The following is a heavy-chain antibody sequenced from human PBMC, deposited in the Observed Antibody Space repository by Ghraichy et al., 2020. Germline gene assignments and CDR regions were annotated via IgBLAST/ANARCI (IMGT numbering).Heavy chain of an antibody. J-gene: IGHJ4*02. CDR3: GRDPLHGAVDY. CDR1: GFTFRASW. CDR2: VNDDAKEK. V-gene: IGHV3-7*03. D-gene: IGHD1-26*01. Sequence: GESLRLSCAASGFTFRASWMSWVRQAPGKGLEWVANVNDDAKEKYYVDSVEGRFTISRDNTKNSLYLQMNSLRAEDTAVYYCGRDPLHGAVDYWGQGALVTVSS.